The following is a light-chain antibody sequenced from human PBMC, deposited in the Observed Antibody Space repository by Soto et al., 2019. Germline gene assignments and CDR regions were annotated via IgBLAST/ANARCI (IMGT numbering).Light chain of an antibody. CDR1: QDISNY. Sequence: EIQMTQSPSSVSASVGDRVTITCQASQDISNYLNWYQQKPGKAPKLLIYDASNLETGVPSRFSGSGSGTDFTFTISSLQPEDIATYYCQQYDNLPLTFGGGTKADIK. CDR3: QQYDNLPLT. J-gene: IGKJ4*01. V-gene: IGKV1-33*01. CDR2: DAS.